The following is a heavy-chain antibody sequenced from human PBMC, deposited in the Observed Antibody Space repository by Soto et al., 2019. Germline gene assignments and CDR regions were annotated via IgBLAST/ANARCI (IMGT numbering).Heavy chain of an antibody. J-gene: IGHJ4*02. CDR3: ARDQGSHPGE. CDR2: IHHSGST. D-gene: IGHD6-13*01. V-gene: IGHV4-4*02. CDR1: GLSISSDNW. Sequence: QVQLQESGPGLVRPSWTVSLTCAVSGLSISSDNWWSWVRQPPGKGLEWIGEIHHSGSTNYNPSLTSRVTMSVVPSKDLFSLTLNSVTAADTAFYYCARDQGSHPGEWGQGTLVSVSS.